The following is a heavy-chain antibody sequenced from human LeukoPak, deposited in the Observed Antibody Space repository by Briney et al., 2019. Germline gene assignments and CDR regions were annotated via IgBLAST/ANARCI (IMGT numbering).Heavy chain of an antibody. Sequence: GASVKVSCKASGYTFTGYYMHWVRQAPGQGLEWMGRINPNSGGTNYAQKFQGRVTMTRDTSISTAYMELSRLRSDDTAVYYCARDQALSDFWSGYYKDYYGMAVWGQGTTVTVSS. CDR3: ARDQALSDFWSGYYKDYYGMAV. D-gene: IGHD3-3*01. V-gene: IGHV1-2*06. CDR2: INPNSGGT. CDR1: GYTFTGYY. J-gene: IGHJ6*02.